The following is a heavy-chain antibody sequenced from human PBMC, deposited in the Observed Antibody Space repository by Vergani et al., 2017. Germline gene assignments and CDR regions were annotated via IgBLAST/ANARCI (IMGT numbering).Heavy chain of an antibody. CDR1: ESTFSDYN. CDR2: ISPKTGDT. CDR3: AHSWNFGRRDWFDS. V-gene: IGHV1-2*02. J-gene: IGHJ5*01. D-gene: IGHD1-26*01. Sequence: QVQLMQSGPVMKKPGGSMKVSCQASESTFSDYNIHWVRQPPGQGLQWMGCISPKTGDTDYLQRFQDRVTMTRDASTKTVYLKMTRLTSDDTAIYYCAHSWNFGRRDWFDSWGPGTLVTVSS.